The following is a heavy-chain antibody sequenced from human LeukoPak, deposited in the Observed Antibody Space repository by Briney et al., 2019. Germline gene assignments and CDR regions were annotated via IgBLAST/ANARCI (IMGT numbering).Heavy chain of an antibody. CDR3: AKDSLWFGDLGFDY. V-gene: IGHV4-4*07. Sequence: SETLSLTCTVSGGSISSYYWSWIRQPAGKGLEWIGRIYTSGSTNYNPSLKSRVTISVDKSKNQFSLKLSSVTAADTAVYYCAKDSLWFGDLGFDYWGQGTLVTVSS. CDR1: GGSISSYY. J-gene: IGHJ4*02. CDR2: IYTSGST. D-gene: IGHD3-10*01.